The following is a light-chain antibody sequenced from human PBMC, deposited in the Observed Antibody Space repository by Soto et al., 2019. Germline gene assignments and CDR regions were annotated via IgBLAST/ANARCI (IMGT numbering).Light chain of an antibody. Sequence: QSALTQPASVSGSPGQSITISCTGTNSDVGGYNYVSWYQQNPGKAPKLMIYEVSKRPSAVSNRFSGSKSGSTASLTISGLQAEDEADYYCSSYTSSSTMVFGGGTKLTVL. CDR2: EVS. CDR3: SSYTSSSTMV. J-gene: IGLJ2*01. CDR1: NSDVGGYNY. V-gene: IGLV2-14*01.